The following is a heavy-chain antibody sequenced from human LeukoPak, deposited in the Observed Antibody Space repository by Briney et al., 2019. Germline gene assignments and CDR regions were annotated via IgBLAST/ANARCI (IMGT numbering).Heavy chain of an antibody. Sequence: GGSLRLSCAASGFTFSSYSMNWVRQAPGKGLEWVSSISSSSSYTYYADSVKGRFTISRDNAKNSLYLQMNSLRAEDTAVYYCARAPGVLGSGPLTDYWGQGTLVTVSS. D-gene: IGHD3-10*01. J-gene: IGHJ4*02. CDR1: GFTFSSYS. V-gene: IGHV3-21*01. CDR3: ARAPGVLGSGPLTDY. CDR2: ISSSSSYT.